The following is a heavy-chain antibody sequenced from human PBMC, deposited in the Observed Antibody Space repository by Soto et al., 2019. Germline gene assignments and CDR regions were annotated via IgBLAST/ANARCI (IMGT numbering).Heavy chain of an antibody. V-gene: IGHV4-30-2*01. D-gene: IGHD6-6*01. CDR1: GVSVSSGGFP. J-gene: IGHJ2*01. CDR3: ARVKQLVPWYFDL. Sequence: QLQPQESGSGLVKPSQTLSLTCAVSGVSVSSGGFPWSWIRQPPGKGLEWIGYIYHGETTYYNPSLTSRVTMSIDKSKNQFSLRLTSVTAADTAVYYCARVKQLVPWYFDLWGRGTVVSVSS. CDR2: IYHGETT.